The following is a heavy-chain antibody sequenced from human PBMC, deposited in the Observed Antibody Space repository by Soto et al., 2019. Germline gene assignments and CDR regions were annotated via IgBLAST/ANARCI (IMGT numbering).Heavy chain of an antibody. CDR1: GFTFSSYA. CDR3: AKATSGWEYYFEY. V-gene: IGHV3-23*01. CDR2: ISGSGGST. J-gene: IGHJ4*02. D-gene: IGHD6-19*01. Sequence: VQLLESGGGLVQPGGSLRLSCAASGFTFSSYAMSWVRQAPGKGLEWVSGISGSGGSTYYADSVKGRFTISRDNSRDTLYLQMNSLRAEDTAVYYCAKATSGWEYYFEYWGQGDLVTVSS.